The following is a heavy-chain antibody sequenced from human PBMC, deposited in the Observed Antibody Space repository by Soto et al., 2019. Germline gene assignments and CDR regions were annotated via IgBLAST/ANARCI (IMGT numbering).Heavy chain of an antibody. CDR1: GYTFTSYG. Sequence: ASVKVSCKASGYTFTSYGISWVRQAPGQGLEWMGWISAYNGNTNYAQKLQGRVTMTTDTSTSTAYMELRSLRSDDTAVYYCASDPLHSSGWLISFVYRGKGTLVTVSS. V-gene: IGHV1-18*01. J-gene: IGHJ4*02. D-gene: IGHD6-19*01. CDR2: ISAYNGNT. CDR3: ASDPLHSSGWLISFVY.